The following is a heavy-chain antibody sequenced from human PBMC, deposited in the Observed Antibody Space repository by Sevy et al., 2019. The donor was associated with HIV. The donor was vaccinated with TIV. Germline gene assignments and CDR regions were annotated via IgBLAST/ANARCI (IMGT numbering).Heavy chain of an antibody. J-gene: IGHJ4*02. CDR3: ARGGGYSSGWYRPFDY. Sequence: GGSLRLSCAASGFTFSSYAMHWVRQAPGKGLEYVSAISSNGGSTYYANSVKGRFTISRDNSKNTLYLQMGSLRAEDTAVYYCARGGGYSSGWYRPFDYWGQGTLVTVSS. CDR1: GFTFSSYA. V-gene: IGHV3-64*01. CDR2: ISSNGGST. D-gene: IGHD6-19*01.